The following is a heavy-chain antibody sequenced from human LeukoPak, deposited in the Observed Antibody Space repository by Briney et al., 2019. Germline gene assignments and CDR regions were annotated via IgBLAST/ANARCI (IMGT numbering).Heavy chain of an antibody. J-gene: IGHJ4*02. CDR3: ARATASRFDY. CDR1: GFTFSTYG. Sequence: PGGSLRLSCEVSGFTFSTYGMSWVRQAPGKGLEWVSAITGSGGRAYYADSVKGRFTISRDNSKNTVYLQMNKLRAEDTAVYYCARATASRFDYWGQGTLVTVSS. V-gene: IGHV3-23*01. D-gene: IGHD4-17*01. CDR2: ITGSGGRA.